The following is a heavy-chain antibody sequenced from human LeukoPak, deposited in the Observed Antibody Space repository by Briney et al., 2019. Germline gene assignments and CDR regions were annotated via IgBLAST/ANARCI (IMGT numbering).Heavy chain of an antibody. CDR2: IKQDGSEK. CDR1: GFRFSSYW. D-gene: IGHD2-2*02. J-gene: IGHJ5*02. Sequence: GGSLRLSCAASGFRFSSYWMTWVRQAPGKGLEWVANIKQDGSEKYYVDSVKGRFTISRDNAKNSLYLQMNSLRAEDTAVYYCARGGYCSNTTCYTGWFDPWGHGSLVTVSS. V-gene: IGHV3-7*01. CDR3: ARGGYCSNTTCYTGWFDP.